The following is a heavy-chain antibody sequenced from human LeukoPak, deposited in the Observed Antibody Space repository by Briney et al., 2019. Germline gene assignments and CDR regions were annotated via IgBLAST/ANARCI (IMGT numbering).Heavy chain of an antibody. Sequence: GASVKVSCKASGGTFSSYAISWVRQAPGQGLEWMGGIIPIFGTANYAQKFQGRVTITADESTSTAYMELSSLRSEDTAVYYCANTIVGSTPTQVYNWFDPWGQGTLVTVSS. D-gene: IGHD2-2*01. V-gene: IGHV1-69*13. CDR1: GGTFSSYA. CDR3: ANTIVGSTPTQVYNWFDP. CDR2: IIPIFGTA. J-gene: IGHJ5*02.